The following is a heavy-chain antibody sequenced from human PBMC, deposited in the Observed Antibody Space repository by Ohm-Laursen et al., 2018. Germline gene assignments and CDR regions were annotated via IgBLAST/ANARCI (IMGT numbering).Heavy chain of an antibody. J-gene: IGHJ3*02. V-gene: IGHV3-15*01. Sequence: SRRLSCSASGFTFSNAWKSWVRQAPGKGLAWVGRIKRKADGETTDYAAPVKDRLTISRDDSKTTLYLQMNSLKTEDTVVYYCATGLPADDAFNIWGQGTMVTVSS. CDR3: ATGLPADDAFNI. CDR1: GFTFSNAW. CDR2: IKRKADGETT.